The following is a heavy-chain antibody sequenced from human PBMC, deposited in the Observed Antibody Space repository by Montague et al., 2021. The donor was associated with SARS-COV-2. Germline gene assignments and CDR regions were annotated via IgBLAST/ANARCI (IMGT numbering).Heavy chain of an antibody. CDR1: GGSVNSGSYS. Sequence: SETLSLTCTVSGGSVNSGSYSWDWIRQPPGEGLEWIGSIYYSGSTYYNPSLKSRVTISVDTSKNQFSLKLSSVTAADTAVYYCARHASYDYSKDLYYYYYYGMDVWGQGTTVTVSS. V-gene: IGHV4-39*01. CDR2: IYYSGST. J-gene: IGHJ6*02. D-gene: IGHD4-11*01. CDR3: ARHASYDYSKDLYYYYYYGMDV.